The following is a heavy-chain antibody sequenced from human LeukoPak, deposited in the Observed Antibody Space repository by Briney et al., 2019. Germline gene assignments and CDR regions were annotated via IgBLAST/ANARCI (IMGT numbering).Heavy chain of an antibody. CDR2: IYYSGST. CDR1: GGSISSYY. Sequence: SETLSLTCTVSGGSISSYYWSWIRQPPGKGLEWIGYIYYSGSTNYNPFLKSRVTISVDTSKNQFSLKLSSVTAADTAVYYCASGNYGDYVPGWDYWGQGTLVTVSS. J-gene: IGHJ4*02. CDR3: ASGNYGDYVPGWDY. V-gene: IGHV4-59*08. D-gene: IGHD4-17*01.